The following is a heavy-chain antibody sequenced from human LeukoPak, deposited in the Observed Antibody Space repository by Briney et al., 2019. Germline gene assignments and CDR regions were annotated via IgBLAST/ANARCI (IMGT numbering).Heavy chain of an antibody. D-gene: IGHD6-19*01. Sequence: GGSLRLTCAAPEFTFSRYAMTWVRQAPGKGLEWVSSITSRDGRTSYADSVKGRFTVSRDNSKNTLYLQMNTLRAEDTAIYYCARDRYRSGCMDVWGQGTTVTVS. V-gene: IGHV3-23*01. CDR3: ARDRYRSGCMDV. CDR1: EFTFSRYA. J-gene: IGHJ6*02. CDR2: ITSRDGRT.